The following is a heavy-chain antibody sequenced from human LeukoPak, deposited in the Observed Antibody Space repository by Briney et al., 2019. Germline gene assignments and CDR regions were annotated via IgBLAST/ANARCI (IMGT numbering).Heavy chain of an antibody. CDR3: AREDHSNYNY. Sequence: QSGGSLRLSCAASGFTFSSYWMSWVRQAPGKGLEWVANIKQDGGETFYVDSVKGRFTISRDNAKNSLYLQMNSLRAEDTAVYYCAREDHSNYNYWGQGTLVTVSS. CDR1: GFTFSSYW. CDR2: IKQDGGET. J-gene: IGHJ4*02. V-gene: IGHV3-7*01. D-gene: IGHD4-11*01.